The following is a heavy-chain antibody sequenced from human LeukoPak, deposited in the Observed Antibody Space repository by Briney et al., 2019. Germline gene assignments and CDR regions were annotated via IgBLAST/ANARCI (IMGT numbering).Heavy chain of an antibody. D-gene: IGHD4-17*01. J-gene: IGHJ4*02. V-gene: IGHV1-8*01. Sequence: AAVKVSCKASGYTFTSYDINWVRQATGQGLEWMGWMNPNSGNTGYAQKFQGRVTMTRNTSIGTACMELSSLRSEDTAVYYCARARGGDYFDWGQGTLVTVSS. CDR1: GYTFTSYD. CDR3: ARARGGDYFD. CDR2: MNPNSGNT.